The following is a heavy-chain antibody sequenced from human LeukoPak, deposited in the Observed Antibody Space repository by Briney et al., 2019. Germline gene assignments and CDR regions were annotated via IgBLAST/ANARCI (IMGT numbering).Heavy chain of an antibody. D-gene: IGHD3-10*01. CDR2: MNPNSGNT. CDR3: ARVGVGYYGSGSPSGYYFDY. V-gene: IGHV1-8*03. J-gene: IGHJ4*02. CDR1: GYTFTSYD. Sequence: ASVKVSCKASGYTFTSYDINWVRQATGQGLEWMGWMNPNSGNTGYAQKFQGRVTITRNTSISTAYMELSSLRSEDTAVYYCARVGVGYYGSGSPSGYYFDYWGQGTLVTVSS.